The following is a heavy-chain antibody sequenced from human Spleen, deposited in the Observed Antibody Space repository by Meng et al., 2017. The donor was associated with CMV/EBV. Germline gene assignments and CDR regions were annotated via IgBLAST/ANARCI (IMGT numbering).Heavy chain of an antibody. CDR1: GFTFSSFW. J-gene: IGHJ6*02. V-gene: IGHV3-74*01. Sequence: GGSLRLSCAASGFTFSSFWMHWVRQAPGKGLVWVSRINSDGSTTNYADSVKGRFTISRDSAKSTVYLQMNSLRAEDTAAYFCARDPGSGYYWSGMDVWGQGTTVTVSS. CDR3: ARDPGSGYYWSGMDV. D-gene: IGHD3-3*01. CDR2: INSDGSTT.